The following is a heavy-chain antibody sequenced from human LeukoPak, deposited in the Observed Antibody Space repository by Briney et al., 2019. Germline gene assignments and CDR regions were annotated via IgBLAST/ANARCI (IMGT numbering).Heavy chain of an antibody. D-gene: IGHD6-19*01. Sequence: GGSLRLSCAASGFTFSSYGMHWVRQAPGKGLEWVAFIRYDGSNKYYADSVKGRFTISRDNSKNTLYLQMNSLRAEDTAVYYCAREGRDSSGWGAIDYWGQGTLVTVSS. CDR1: GFTFSSYG. J-gene: IGHJ4*02. CDR3: AREGRDSSGWGAIDY. V-gene: IGHV3-30*02. CDR2: IRYDGSNK.